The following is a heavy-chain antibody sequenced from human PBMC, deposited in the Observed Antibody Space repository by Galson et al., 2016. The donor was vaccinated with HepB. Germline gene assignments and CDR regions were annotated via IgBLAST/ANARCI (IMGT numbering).Heavy chain of an antibody. CDR3: VRDKKAAEFGELKD. V-gene: IGHV1-69*13. J-gene: IGHJ4*02. CDR1: GGTFSNSA. D-gene: IGHD3-10*01. Sequence: SVKVSCKASGGTFSNSAISWVRQAPGQGLEWMGGVIPIYHIPNYAQKFQDRVTITADESTTTAYMELSSLKFEDTAVYYCVRDKKAAEFGELKDWGQGTLVTVSS. CDR2: VIPIYHIP.